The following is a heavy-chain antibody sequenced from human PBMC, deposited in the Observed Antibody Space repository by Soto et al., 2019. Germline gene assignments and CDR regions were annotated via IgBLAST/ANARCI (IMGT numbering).Heavy chain of an antibody. V-gene: IGHV3-64D*06. CDR3: VKESPFIWGESTVNPFDY. CDR1: GFTFSSYA. CDR2: ISSNGGST. D-gene: IGHD4-17*01. Sequence: GGSLRLSCSASGFTFSSYAMHWVRQAPGKGLEYVSAISSNGGSTYYADSVKGRFAISRDNSKNTLYLQMSSLRAEDTAVYYCVKESPFIWGESTVNPFDYWGQGTLVTVSS. J-gene: IGHJ4*02.